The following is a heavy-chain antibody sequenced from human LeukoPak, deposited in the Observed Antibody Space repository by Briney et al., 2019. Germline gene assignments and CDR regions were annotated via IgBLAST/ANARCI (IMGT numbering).Heavy chain of an antibody. Sequence: GASVKVSCKASGYTLTSYYMHWARQAPGQGLEWMGIINPSGGSTSYAQKFRGRVTMTRDTSTSTVYMELSSLRSEDTAVYYCARGYYDSSGQREDAFDIWGQGTMVTVSS. CDR1: GYTLTSYY. J-gene: IGHJ3*02. CDR3: ARGYYDSSGQREDAFDI. CDR2: INPSGGST. D-gene: IGHD3-22*01. V-gene: IGHV1-46*01.